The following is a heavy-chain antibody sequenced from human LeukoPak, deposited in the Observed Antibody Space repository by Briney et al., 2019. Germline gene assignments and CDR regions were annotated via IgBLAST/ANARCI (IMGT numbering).Heavy chain of an antibody. D-gene: IGHD6-19*01. CDR1: GYTFTSYY. CDR3: ARDREQWLALDY. CDR2: INPSGGST. Sequence: ASVKVSCKASGYTFTSYYMHWVRQAPGQGLEWMGIINPSGGSTIYAQKFQGGVTMTRDTSTSTVYMELSSLRSEDTAVYYCARDREQWLALDYWGQGTLVTVSS. V-gene: IGHV1-46*01. J-gene: IGHJ4*02.